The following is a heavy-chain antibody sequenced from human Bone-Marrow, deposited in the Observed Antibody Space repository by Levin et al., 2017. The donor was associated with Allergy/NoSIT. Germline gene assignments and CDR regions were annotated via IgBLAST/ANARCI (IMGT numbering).Heavy chain of an antibody. CDR2: INPNSGGT. J-gene: IGHJ3*02. V-gene: IGHV1-2*02. CDR1: GYTFTDYY. Sequence: ASVKVSCKASGYTFTDYYMNWVRQAPGQGLEWMGWINPNSGGTNYAQKFQGRVTMTRDTSISTAYMELSGLRSDDTAVYYCARYPDYYDRAFDIWGQGTMVTVSS. CDR3: ARYPDYYDRAFDI. D-gene: IGHD3-22*01.